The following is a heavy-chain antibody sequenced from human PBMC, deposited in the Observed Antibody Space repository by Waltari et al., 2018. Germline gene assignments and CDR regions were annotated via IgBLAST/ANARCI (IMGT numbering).Heavy chain of an antibody. CDR3: ARRIGSSGWYRDDAFDI. CDR2: IYYSGVT. Sequence: QLQLQESGPGLVKPSETLSLTCTVSGGSISSSSYYWGWIRQPPGKGLEWIGSIYYSGVTYSNPSLKSRVTISVDTSKNQFSLKLSSVTAADTAVYYCARRIGSSGWYRDDAFDIWGQGTMVTVSS. CDR1: GGSISSSSYY. D-gene: IGHD6-19*01. J-gene: IGHJ3*02. V-gene: IGHV4-39*01.